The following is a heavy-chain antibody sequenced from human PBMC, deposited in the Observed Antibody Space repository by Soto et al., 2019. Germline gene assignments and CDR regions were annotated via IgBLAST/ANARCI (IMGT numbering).Heavy chain of an antibody. CDR2: IWYDGSNK. Sequence: QVQLVESGGGVVQPGRSLRLSCAASGFTFSSYGMHWVRQAPGKGLEWVAVIWYDGSNKYYADSVKGRFTISRDNSKNTLYLQMNSLRAEDTAVYYCARGVEQQLVLGYWGQGTLVTVSS. V-gene: IGHV3-33*01. CDR1: GFTFSSYG. J-gene: IGHJ4*02. D-gene: IGHD6-13*01. CDR3: ARGVEQQLVLGY.